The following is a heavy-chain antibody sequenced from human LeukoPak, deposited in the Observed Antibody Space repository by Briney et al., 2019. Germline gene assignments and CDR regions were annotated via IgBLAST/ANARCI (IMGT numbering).Heavy chain of an antibody. D-gene: IGHD6-13*01. V-gene: IGHV3-23*01. CDR1: GFTFSSYA. CDR3: AKTRPLDSSSWSHGDY. Sequence: GGSLRLSCAASGFTFSSYAMSWVRRAPGKGLEWVSAISGSGSSTYCVDSVKGRFTISRDNSKNTLYLQMNSLRAEDTAVYYCAKTRPLDSSSWSHGDYWGQGTLVTVSS. J-gene: IGHJ4*02. CDR2: ISGSGSST.